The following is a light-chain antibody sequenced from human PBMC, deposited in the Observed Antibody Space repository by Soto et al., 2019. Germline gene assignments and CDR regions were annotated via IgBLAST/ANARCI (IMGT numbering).Light chain of an antibody. Sequence: QSVLTQPPSASGTPGQRVTISCSGSSSNIGDNDVNWYQQVPGTAPKVLIHSNNQRPSGGPDRFSGSKSGTSASLAISGLHSEDEAHYYCATWDDTLNGWVFGGGTKVTVL. V-gene: IGLV1-44*01. CDR1: SSNIGDND. J-gene: IGLJ3*02. CDR3: ATWDDTLNGWV. CDR2: SNN.